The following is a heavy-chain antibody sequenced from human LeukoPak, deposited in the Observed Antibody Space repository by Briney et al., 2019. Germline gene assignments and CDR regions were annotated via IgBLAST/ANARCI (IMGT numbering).Heavy chain of an antibody. CDR2: ISSSGSTI. Sequence: PGGSLRLSCAASGFIFSTYSMNWVRQAPGKGLEWVSYISSSGSTIYYADSVKGRFTISGDNAKNSLYLQMNSLRAEDTAVYYCARDPSGGYYSRFDYWGQGTLVTVSS. CDR1: GFIFSTYS. CDR3: ARDPSGGYYSRFDY. D-gene: IGHD3-22*01. V-gene: IGHV3-48*04. J-gene: IGHJ4*02.